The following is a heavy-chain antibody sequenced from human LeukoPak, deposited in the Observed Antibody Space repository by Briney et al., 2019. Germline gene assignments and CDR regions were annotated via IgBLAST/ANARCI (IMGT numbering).Heavy chain of an antibody. D-gene: IGHD3-9*01. CDR2: ISSSSSTI. CDR1: GFSFSSYE. CDR3: ARAGLLRYFDWLPQAYGMDV. Sequence: PGGSLRLSCVASGFSFSSYEINWVRQAPGKGLEWVSYISSSSSTIYYADSVKGRFTISRDNAKNSLYLQMNSLRDEDTAVYYCARAGLLRYFDWLPQAYGMDVWGQGTTVTVSS. V-gene: IGHV3-48*03. J-gene: IGHJ6*02.